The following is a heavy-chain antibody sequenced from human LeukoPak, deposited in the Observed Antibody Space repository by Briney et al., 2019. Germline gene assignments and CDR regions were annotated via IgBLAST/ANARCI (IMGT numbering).Heavy chain of an antibody. J-gene: IGHJ4*02. Sequence: PSQTLSLTCTVSGGSISSGDYYWSWIRQPPGKGLEWIGYIYYSGSTNYNPSLKSRVTISVDTSKNQFSLKLSSVTAADTAVYYCAVGEWEYYFDYWGQGTLVTVSS. D-gene: IGHD3-16*01. CDR2: IYYSGST. CDR1: GGSISSGDYY. CDR3: AVGEWEYYFDY. V-gene: IGHV4-61*08.